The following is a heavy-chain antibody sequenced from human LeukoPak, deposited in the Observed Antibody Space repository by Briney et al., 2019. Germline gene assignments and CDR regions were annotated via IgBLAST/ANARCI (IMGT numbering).Heavy chain of an antibody. D-gene: IGHD2-8*01. J-gene: IGHJ6*03. V-gene: IGHV3-33*06. CDR2: IWYDGSNK. Sequence: GGSLTLSCAASGFTFSSYGMHWVRQAPGKGLEWVAVIWYDGSNKYYADSVKGRFTISRDNSKNTLYLQMNSLRAEDTAVYYCAKDIVLMVYAIFYYYYMDVWGKGTTVTVSS. CDR3: AKDIVLMVYAIFYYYYMDV. CDR1: GFTFSSYG.